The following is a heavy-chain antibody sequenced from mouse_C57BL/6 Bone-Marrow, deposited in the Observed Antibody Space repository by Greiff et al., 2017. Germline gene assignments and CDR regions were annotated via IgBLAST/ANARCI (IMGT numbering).Heavy chain of an antibody. V-gene: IGHV1-81*01. Sequence: VQLQQSGAELARPGASVTLSCKASGYTFTSYGISWVKQRTGQGLEWIGEIYPRSGNTYYNEKFKGKATLTADKSSSTAYMELRSLTSEDSAVYFCATAQASFAYWGQGTLVTVSA. J-gene: IGHJ3*01. D-gene: IGHD3-2*02. CDR2: IYPRSGNT. CDR3: ATAQASFAY. CDR1: GYTFTSYG.